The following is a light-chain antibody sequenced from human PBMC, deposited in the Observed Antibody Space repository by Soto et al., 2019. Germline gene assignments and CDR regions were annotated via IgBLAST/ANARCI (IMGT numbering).Light chain of an antibody. CDR1: QSVSSY. Sequence: DIQMTQSPSSLSASVGDRVISTCRASQSVSSYLNWYQQKLGQAPKLLISAASNLRSGVPSRFSGSGSGTEFTLTISGLEVEDFAIYFCQQSFTTPPYTFGQGTRL. J-gene: IGKJ2*01. V-gene: IGKV1-39*01. CDR2: AAS. CDR3: QQSFTTPPYT.